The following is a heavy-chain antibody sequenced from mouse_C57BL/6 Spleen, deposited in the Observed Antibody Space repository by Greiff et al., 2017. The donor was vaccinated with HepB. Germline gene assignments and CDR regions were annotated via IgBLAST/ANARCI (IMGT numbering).Heavy chain of an antibody. J-gene: IGHJ1*03. CDR1: GYTFTSYW. V-gene: IGHV1-64*01. Sequence: QVQLQQPGAELVKPGASVKLSCKASGYTFTSYWMHWVKQRPGQGLEWIGMIHPNSGSTNYNEKFKSKATLTVDKSSSTAYMQLSSLTSEDSAVYYCARLGTYYGSSYWYFDVWGTGTTVTVSS. D-gene: IGHD1-1*01. CDR2: IHPNSGST. CDR3: ARLGTYYGSSYWYFDV.